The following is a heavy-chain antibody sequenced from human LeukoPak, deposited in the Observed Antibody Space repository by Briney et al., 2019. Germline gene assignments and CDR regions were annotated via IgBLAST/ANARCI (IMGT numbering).Heavy chain of an antibody. Sequence: PGGSLRLSCAASGFTFSSYSMNWVRQAPGKGLEWVSSISRSSSFIYYADSVKGRFTISRDNAKNSLYLQLNGRRSEDTAVYYCARAERRDAFDIWGQGTMVTVSS. V-gene: IGHV3-21*01. CDR1: GFTFSSYS. CDR3: ARAERRDAFDI. D-gene: IGHD1-26*01. J-gene: IGHJ3*02. CDR2: ISRSSSFI.